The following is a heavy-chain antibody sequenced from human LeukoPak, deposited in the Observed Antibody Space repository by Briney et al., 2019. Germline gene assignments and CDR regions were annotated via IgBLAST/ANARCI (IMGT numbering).Heavy chain of an antibody. Sequence: GGSLRLSCGASGYNFSNLAMISGPRAPARVLEWVSAISRTGHNTHYADSVKGRFTISRDNSKNTLYLQMSSLRAEDTGVYYCGEGHWGQGTLVSVSS. CDR1: GYNFSNLA. V-gene: IGHV3-23*01. CDR2: ISRTGHNT. CDR3: GEGH. J-gene: IGHJ4*02.